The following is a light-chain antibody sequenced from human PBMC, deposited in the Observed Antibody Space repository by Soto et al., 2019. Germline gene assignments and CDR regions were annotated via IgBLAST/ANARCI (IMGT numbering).Light chain of an antibody. CDR2: EVS. V-gene: IGLV2-14*01. CDR1: SSDVGGYNY. Sequence: QSVLTQPASVSGYPGQSITISCTGTSSDVGGYNYVSWYQQHPGKAPKLMIYEVSNRPSGVSNRFSGSKSGNTASLTISGLQAEDEADYYCSSYTSSSTRVFGTRTKGTVL. J-gene: IGLJ1*01. CDR3: SSYTSSSTRV.